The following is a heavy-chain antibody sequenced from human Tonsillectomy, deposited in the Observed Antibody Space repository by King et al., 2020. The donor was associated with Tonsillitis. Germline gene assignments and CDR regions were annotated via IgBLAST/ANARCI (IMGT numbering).Heavy chain of an antibody. D-gene: IGHD7-27*01. CDR1: GFTFDDYA. J-gene: IGHJ6*02. Sequence: QLVESGGGLVQPGRSLRLSCVASGFTFDDYAMHWVRQAPGKGLEWVSGISWNGGIIGYADSVKGRFTTSRDNAKNSLYLQMNSLRAEDTALYYCAKDKNWDYYYGMDVWGQGTTVTVSS. CDR2: ISWNGGII. CDR3: AKDKNWDYYYGMDV. V-gene: IGHV3-9*01.